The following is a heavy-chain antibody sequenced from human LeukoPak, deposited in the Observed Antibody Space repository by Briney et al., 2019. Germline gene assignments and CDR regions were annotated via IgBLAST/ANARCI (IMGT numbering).Heavy chain of an antibody. CDR1: GYTFTGYY. Sequence: GASVKVSCKASGYTFTGYYMDWVRQAPGQGLEWMGWINPNSGGTNYAQRFQGRVTMTRDTSISTAYMELSRLQSDDTAVYYCARSRWLPLVGEYWGQGTLVTVSS. D-gene: IGHD6-13*01. CDR2: INPNSGGT. V-gene: IGHV1-2*02. J-gene: IGHJ4*02. CDR3: ARSRWLPLVGEY.